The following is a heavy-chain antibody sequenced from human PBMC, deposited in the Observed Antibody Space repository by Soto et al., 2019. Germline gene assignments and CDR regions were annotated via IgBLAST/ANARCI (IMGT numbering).Heavy chain of an antibody. Sequence: SETLSLTCAVYGGSFSGYYWSWIRQPPGKGLGWIGEINHSGSTNYNPSLKSRVTISVDTSKNQFSLKLSSVTAADTAVYYCARGKLSDYVWGSYRYHFDYWGQGTVVTVSS. V-gene: IGHV4-34*01. D-gene: IGHD3-16*02. CDR1: GGSFSGYY. CDR3: ARGKLSDYVWGSYRYHFDY. CDR2: INHSGST. J-gene: IGHJ4*02.